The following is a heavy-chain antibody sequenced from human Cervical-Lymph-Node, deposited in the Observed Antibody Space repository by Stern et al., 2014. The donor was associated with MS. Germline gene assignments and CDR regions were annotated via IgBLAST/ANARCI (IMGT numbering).Heavy chain of an antibody. CDR1: GGSLRTFS. CDR3: ARHSVGVKEFDS. V-gene: IGHV4-59*01. Sequence: QVQLQESGPGLVKPSETLSLTCTVSGGSLRTFSWSWIRQPPGRGLEWIGWVYYNGSITYNPSLKSRVTMSVDTSKSQLSLRLHSVTAADTAVYYCARHSVGVKEFDSWGQGTLVTVSS. CDR2: VYYNGSI. J-gene: IGHJ4*02. D-gene: IGHD5/OR15-5a*01.